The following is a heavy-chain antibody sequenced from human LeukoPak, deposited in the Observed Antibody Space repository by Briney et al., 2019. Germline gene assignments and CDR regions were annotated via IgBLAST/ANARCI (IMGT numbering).Heavy chain of an antibody. CDR1: GGSISSSNW. CDR2: IYHSGST. J-gene: IGHJ4*02. V-gene: IGHV4-4*02. Sequence: PSETLSLTCAVSGGSISSSNWWSWVRQPPGKGLEWIGEIYHSGSTNYNPSLKGRVTISVDKSKNQFSLKLSSVTAADTAVYYCASGYYYDSSGYYIYYWGQGTLVTVSS. D-gene: IGHD3-22*01. CDR3: ASGYYYDSSGYYIYY.